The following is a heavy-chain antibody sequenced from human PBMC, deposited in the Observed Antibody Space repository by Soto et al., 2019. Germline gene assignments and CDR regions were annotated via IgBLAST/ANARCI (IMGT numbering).Heavy chain of an antibody. CDR1: GGSISSGDYY. J-gene: IGHJ6*02. Sequence: PSETLSLTCTVSGGSISSGDYYWSWIRQPPGKGLEWIGYIYYSGSTYYNPSLKSRVTISVDTSKNQFSLKLSSVTAADTAVYYCARASGCSSSSYYYYGMDVWGQGTTVTVSS. CDR2: IYYSGST. D-gene: IGHD6-6*01. V-gene: IGHV4-30-4*01. CDR3: ARASGCSSSSYYYYGMDV.